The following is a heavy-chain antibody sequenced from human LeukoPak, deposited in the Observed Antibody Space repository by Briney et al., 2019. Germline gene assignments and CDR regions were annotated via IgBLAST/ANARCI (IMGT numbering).Heavy chain of an antibody. Sequence: PSETLSLTCTVSGGSISSYYWSWIRQPPGKGLEWIGYIYYSGSTNYNPSLKSRVTISVDTSKNQFSLKLSSVTAADTAVYYCARETLSSSSSSFDYGARETLVTVSS. J-gene: IGHJ4*02. V-gene: IGHV4-59*01. CDR3: ARETLSSSSSSFDY. D-gene: IGHD6-6*01. CDR1: GGSISSYY. CDR2: IYYSGST.